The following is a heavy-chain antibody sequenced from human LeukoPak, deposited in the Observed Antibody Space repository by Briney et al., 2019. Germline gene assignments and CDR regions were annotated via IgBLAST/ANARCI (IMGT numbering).Heavy chain of an antibody. Sequence: GGSLRLSCAASGFTFSSYSMNWVRQAPGKGLEWVSYISGSSRPIYYADSVKGRFTISRDNAKNSLYLQRNSLRAEDTAVYYCARDYSYGFLNWGQGTLVTVSS. J-gene: IGHJ4*02. V-gene: IGHV3-48*01. CDR2: ISGSSRPI. D-gene: IGHD5-18*01. CDR1: GFTFSSYS. CDR3: ARDYSYGFLN.